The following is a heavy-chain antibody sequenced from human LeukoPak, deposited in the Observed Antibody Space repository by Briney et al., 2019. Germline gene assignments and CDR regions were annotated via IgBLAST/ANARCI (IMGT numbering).Heavy chain of an antibody. CDR3: ARFFAQEPDWAGGYCSGGSCYRGDYFAY. D-gene: IGHD2-15*01. J-gene: IGHJ4*02. Sequence: PSETLSLTCAVYGGSFSGYYWSWIRQPPAKGLEWSGESNHSVSTNYNPSLKSRVTISVDTSKHQFSLKLSSVTAAEAAVYYCARFFAQEPDWAGGYCSGGSCYRGDYFAYWGQGTLVTVSS. CDR1: GGSFSGYY. CDR2: SNHSVST. V-gene: IGHV4-34*01.